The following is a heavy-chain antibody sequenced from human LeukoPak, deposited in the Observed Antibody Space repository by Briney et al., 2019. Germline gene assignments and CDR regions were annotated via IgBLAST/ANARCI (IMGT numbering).Heavy chain of an antibody. Sequence: GGSLRLSCAASGFTFDDYAMHWVRQAPGKGLEWVSGISWNSGSIGYADSVKGRFTISRDNSKNTLYLQMNSLRAEDTAVYYCAKDLRPRSEYYFDYWGQGTLVTVSS. V-gene: IGHV3-9*01. CDR3: AKDLRPRSEYYFDY. CDR2: ISWNSGSI. CDR1: GFTFDDYA. J-gene: IGHJ4*02.